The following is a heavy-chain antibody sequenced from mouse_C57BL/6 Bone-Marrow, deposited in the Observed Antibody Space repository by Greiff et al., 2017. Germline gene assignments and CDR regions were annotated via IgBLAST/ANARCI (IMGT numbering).Heavy chain of an antibody. J-gene: IGHJ1*03. D-gene: IGHD2-2*01. CDR2: ISNGGGST. Sequence: EVQLQESGGGLVQPGGSLKLSCAASGFTFSDYYMYWVRQTPEKRLEWVAYISNGGGSTYYPDTVKGRFTISRDNAKNTLYLQMSRRKSEDTAMYYCARLGGLPPHWYFDVWGTGTTVTVSS. CDR1: GFTFSDYY. V-gene: IGHV5-12*01. CDR3: ARLGGLPPHWYFDV.